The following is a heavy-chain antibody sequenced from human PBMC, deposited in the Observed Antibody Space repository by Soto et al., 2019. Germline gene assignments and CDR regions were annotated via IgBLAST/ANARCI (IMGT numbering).Heavy chain of an antibody. CDR3: ARGRGYSSSWSIYYFDF. V-gene: IGHV3-33*01. CDR2: IRYDGSNK. Sequence: PGGSLRLSCGASGFTFSSHGMHWVRQAPGKGLEWVAVIRYDGSNKYYADSVKGRFTISRDNSKNTLYLQMNSLRAEDTAVYYCARGRGYSSSWSIYYFDFWGQGTQVTGLL. J-gene: IGHJ4*02. D-gene: IGHD6-13*01. CDR1: GFTFSSHG.